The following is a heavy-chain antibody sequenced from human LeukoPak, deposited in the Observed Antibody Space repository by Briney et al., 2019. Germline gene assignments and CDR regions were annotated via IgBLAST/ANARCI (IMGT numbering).Heavy chain of an antibody. V-gene: IGHV1-2*02. J-gene: IGHJ4*02. CDR2: INPSNGGT. CDR1: GYTLIGYY. Sequence: ASVKVSCKESGYTLIGYYIHWLRQAPGQGLEWMGWINPSNGGTNYAQRFQGRVAMTRDTSISTAYMEMSRLTFDDTAVYYCASGPTLGTTHPYFDYWGQGTLVTVSS. D-gene: IGHD1-1*01. CDR3: ASGPTLGTTHPYFDY.